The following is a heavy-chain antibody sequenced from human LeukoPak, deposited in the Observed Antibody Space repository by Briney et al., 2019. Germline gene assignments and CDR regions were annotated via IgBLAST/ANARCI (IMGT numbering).Heavy chain of an antibody. V-gene: IGHV1-2*02. D-gene: IGHD2-15*01. J-gene: IGHJ3*02. CDR1: GYTFTGYY. CDR3: ARYLAAPYDACDI. Sequence: ASVKASCKASGYTFTGYYMHWVGQAPGQGLEWMGWINSNSGGVHYAQNFQGRVTMTRDTSISTAYMDLTRLRYDDTAVYFCARYLAAPYDACDIWGQGTMVTVSS. CDR2: INSNSGGV.